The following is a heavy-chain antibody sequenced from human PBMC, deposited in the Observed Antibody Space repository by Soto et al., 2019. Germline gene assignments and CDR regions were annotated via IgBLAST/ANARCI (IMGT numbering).Heavy chain of an antibody. J-gene: IGHJ4*02. CDR3: AKVFGGGPPYYFDY. D-gene: IGHD3-10*02. Sequence: EVQVLESGGGLVQPGGSLRLSCAASGFTFTNYAMTWVRQAPGKGLEWVSLIAAGGGTSYADSVKGRFTISRDISXNTLYLHMNSLRAEDTAIYYCAKVFGGGPPYYFDYWGQGTLVTVSS. CDR2: IAAGGGT. V-gene: IGHV3-23*01. CDR1: GFTFTNYA.